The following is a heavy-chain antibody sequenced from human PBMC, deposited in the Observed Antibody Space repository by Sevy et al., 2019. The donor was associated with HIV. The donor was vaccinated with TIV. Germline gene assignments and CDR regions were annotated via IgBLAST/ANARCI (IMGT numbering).Heavy chain of an antibody. Sequence: GGSLRLSCAASGFDFSIYSMSWVRQAPGKGLEWVSTLSFGCGKINYADSVKGRFTISRDNSKSSVYLQMNNMRVEDTAVYYCAREPWTKPHDYWGQGTLVTVSS. J-gene: IGHJ4*02. CDR3: AREPWTKPHDY. CDR1: GFDFSIYS. D-gene: IGHD2-8*01. V-gene: IGHV3-23*01. CDR2: LSFGCGKI.